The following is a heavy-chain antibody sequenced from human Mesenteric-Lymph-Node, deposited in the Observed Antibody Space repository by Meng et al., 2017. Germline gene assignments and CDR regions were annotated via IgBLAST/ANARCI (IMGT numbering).Heavy chain of an antibody. CDR1: GFTFSNYA. D-gene: IGHD3-3*01. CDR3: ARAWEQGSGYSDAFDI. J-gene: IGHJ3*02. Sequence: GESLKISCAASGFTFSNYAMSWVRQAPGKGLEWVSVISGSGGSTYYADSVKGRFTISRDNSKNTLYLQMNSLRAEDTAVYYCARAWEQGSGYSDAFDIWGQGTMVTVSS. CDR2: ISGSGGST. V-gene: IGHV3-23*01.